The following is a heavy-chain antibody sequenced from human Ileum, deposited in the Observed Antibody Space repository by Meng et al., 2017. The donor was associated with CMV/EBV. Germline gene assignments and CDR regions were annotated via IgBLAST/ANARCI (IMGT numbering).Heavy chain of an antibody. J-gene: IGHJ4*02. Sequence: QITLKESGPTLVKPTQTRTLTCSFSGFSPSTSGEGVGWIRQPPGKALEWLALIYRGDDKRYSPSLNSRLTIAKDTSKNEVVLTLTNMGPIDTGTYYCAHFVGGYYPSRPDYWGQGTLVTVSS. CDR3: AHFVGGYYPSRPDY. V-gene: IGHV2-5*02. CDR2: IYRGDDK. CDR1: GFSPSTSGEG. D-gene: IGHD1-26*01.